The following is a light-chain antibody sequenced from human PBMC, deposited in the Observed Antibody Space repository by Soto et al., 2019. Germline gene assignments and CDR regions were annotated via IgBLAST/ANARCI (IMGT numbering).Light chain of an antibody. Sequence: EIVLTQSPGTLSLSPGEGATLSCRASQSVSRSYLAWYQQKPGQAPRVIIYGASSRATGIPDRFSGSGSGTDFTLTISRLEPEDLAVYYCQQYTSSPWTFGQGTKVEIK. CDR3: QQYTSSPWT. CDR1: QSVSRSY. J-gene: IGKJ1*01. CDR2: GAS. V-gene: IGKV3-20*01.